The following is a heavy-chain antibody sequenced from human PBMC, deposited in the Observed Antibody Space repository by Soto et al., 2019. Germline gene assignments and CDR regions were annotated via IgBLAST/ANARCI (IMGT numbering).Heavy chain of an antibody. D-gene: IGHD3-22*01. J-gene: IGHJ3*02. Sequence: ASVKVSCKASGYTFIGYYIHWVRQAPGQGLEWMGWINPNSGGTNYAQRFQGWVTMTRDTSISTAYMELSRLRSDDTAVYYCARGLGGYIDAFDIWGQGTMVTVS. CDR2: INPNSGGT. CDR1: GYTFIGYY. V-gene: IGHV1-2*04. CDR3: ARGLGGYIDAFDI.